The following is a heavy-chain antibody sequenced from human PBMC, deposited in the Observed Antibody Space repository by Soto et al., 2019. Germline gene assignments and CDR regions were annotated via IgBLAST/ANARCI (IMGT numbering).Heavy chain of an antibody. Sequence: ASVTVSCAASRYTFTSYAMHWARQAPRQRLEWRRWINAGNGNTKYSQKFQGRVTITRDTSAGTAYMERSSLGSEDTAVYYCAREWEPFAPYYCYGMDVWAQGFGDTVSS. CDR2: INAGNGNT. V-gene: IGHV1-3*01. CDR1: RYTFTSYA. J-gene: IGHJ6*02. D-gene: IGHD1-26*01. CDR3: AREWEPFAPYYCYGMDV.